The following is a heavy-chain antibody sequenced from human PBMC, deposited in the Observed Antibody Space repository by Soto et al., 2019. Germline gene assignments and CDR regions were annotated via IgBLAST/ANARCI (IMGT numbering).Heavy chain of an antibody. Sequence: ASVKVSCKASGYTFTSHYMRWVRQAPGQGLEWMGMINPSGGSTSYAQKFQGRVTMTGDTSTSTVYMELNSLRSEDTAVYYCARDRVAGIWGDAFDIWGQGTMVTVSS. D-gene: IGHD3-16*01. CDR2: INPSGGST. V-gene: IGHV1-46*01. CDR1: GYTFTSHY. J-gene: IGHJ3*02. CDR3: ARDRVAGIWGDAFDI.